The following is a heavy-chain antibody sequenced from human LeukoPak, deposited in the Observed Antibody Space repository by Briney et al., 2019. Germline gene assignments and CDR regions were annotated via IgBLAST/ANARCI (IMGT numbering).Heavy chain of an antibody. V-gene: IGHV1-69*04. J-gene: IGHJ6*02. CDR1: GGTFSSYA. Sequence: SVKVSCKASGGTFSSYAISWVRQAPGQGLEWMGRIIPILGIANYAQKFQGRVTITADKSTSTAYMELSSLRSEDTAVYYCARVSRIVGANYYYYGMDVWGQGTTVTVSS. CDR2: IIPILGIA. CDR3: ARVSRIVGANYYYYGMDV. D-gene: IGHD1-26*01.